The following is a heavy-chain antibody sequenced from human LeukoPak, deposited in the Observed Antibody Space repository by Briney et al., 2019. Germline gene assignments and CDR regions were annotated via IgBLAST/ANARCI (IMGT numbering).Heavy chain of an antibody. CDR3: ARRYGSGSFYYYYYYLDV. D-gene: IGHD3-10*01. J-gene: IGHJ6*03. CDR1: RYTFTSYG. CDR2: ISAYNVNT. V-gene: IGHV1-18*01. Sequence: GASVNVSCKASRYTFTSYGISWVRQAPGQRLEGMGWISAYNVNTNYAQTLQGRVTMTTDTSTSTADMGLRSLRSDATAVYSCARRYGSGSFYYYYYYLDVWGKGTTVTVSS.